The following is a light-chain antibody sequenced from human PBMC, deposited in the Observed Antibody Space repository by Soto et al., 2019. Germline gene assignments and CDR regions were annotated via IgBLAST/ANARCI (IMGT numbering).Light chain of an antibody. J-gene: IGKJ2*01. Sequence: EIVMTQSPATLSVSPGERAALSCRASQSVNSNFAWYQQKPGQAPRLLIYGASTRATDIPARFSGSGSGTEFTLTISSRQSEDFAVYYCQQYNNWPYTFGQGTKLEIK. CDR1: QSVNSN. V-gene: IGKV3-15*01. CDR2: GAS. CDR3: QQYNNWPYT.